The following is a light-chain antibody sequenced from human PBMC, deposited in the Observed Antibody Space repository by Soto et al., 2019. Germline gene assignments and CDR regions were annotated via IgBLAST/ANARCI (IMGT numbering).Light chain of an antibody. V-gene: IGKV3-20*01. CDR3: QRYGTSLPLT. CDR1: QSVSSNY. CDR2: GAS. Sequence: EIVLTQSPGTLSLSPGDRGTLSCRASQSVSSNYLAWYQQKPGQAPRLLIYGASSRATGIPDRFSGSGSGTDFTLTISRLEPEDFAVYYCQRYGTSLPLTFGGGTKVEIK. J-gene: IGKJ4*01.